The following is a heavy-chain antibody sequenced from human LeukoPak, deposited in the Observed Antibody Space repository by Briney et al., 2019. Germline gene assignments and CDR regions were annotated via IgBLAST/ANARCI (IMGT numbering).Heavy chain of an antibody. V-gene: IGHV3-30*02. CDR1: GSTFSSYG. CDR3: AKELDIVATMASDY. J-gene: IGHJ4*02. D-gene: IGHD5-12*01. CDR2: IRYDGSNK. Sequence: GGSLRLSCAASGSTFSSYGMHWVRQAPGKGLEWAAFIRYDGSNKYYADSVKGRFTISRDNSKNTLYLQMNSLRAEDTAVYYCAKELDIVATMASDYWGQGTLVTVSS.